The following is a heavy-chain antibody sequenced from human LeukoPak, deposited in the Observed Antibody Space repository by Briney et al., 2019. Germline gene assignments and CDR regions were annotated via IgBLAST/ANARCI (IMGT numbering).Heavy chain of an antibody. CDR1: GGSISSSNW. J-gene: IGHJ6*04. V-gene: IGHV4-4*03. CDR3: ARVDFGAGTPPLYGMDV. CDR2: FYNSGST. Sequence: PGTLSLTCAVSGGSISSSNWWSWVRQPPGKGLEWSGEFYNSGSTNYNPSLKSRVTISVDKSKNQFSLKLRSVTAADTSVYYSARVDFGAGTPPLYGMDVWGKGTTVTASS. D-gene: IGHD4/OR15-4a*01.